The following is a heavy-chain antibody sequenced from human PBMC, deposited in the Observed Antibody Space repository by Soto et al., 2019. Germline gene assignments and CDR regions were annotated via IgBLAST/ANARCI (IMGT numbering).Heavy chain of an antibody. D-gene: IGHD6-19*01. CDR1: GASISSGGYY. CDR3: ARDGRGRGIAVAGRFWYFDL. CDR2: IYYSGST. J-gene: IGHJ2*01. Sequence: QVQLQESGPGLVKPSQTLSLTCTVSGASISSGGYYWNWIRQHPGKGLEWIGYIYYSGSTYYNPSLKGRVTISVDTSKNEFSLKLSSVTAAVTAVYYCARDGRGRGIAVAGRFWYFDLWGRGTLVTVSS. V-gene: IGHV4-31*03.